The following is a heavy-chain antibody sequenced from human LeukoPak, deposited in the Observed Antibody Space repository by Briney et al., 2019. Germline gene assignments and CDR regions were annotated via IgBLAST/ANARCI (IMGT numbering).Heavy chain of an antibody. CDR3: ARHGYNYGTYYFDY. D-gene: IGHD5-18*01. CDR1: GGSISSYY. V-gene: IGHV4-59*01. Sequence: PSETLSLTCTVSGGSISSYYWSWIRQPPGKGLEWIGYIYYSGSTNYNPSLKSRVTISVDTSKNQLSLKLSSVTAADTAVYYCARHGYNYGTYYFDYWGQGTLVTVSS. J-gene: IGHJ4*02. CDR2: IYYSGST.